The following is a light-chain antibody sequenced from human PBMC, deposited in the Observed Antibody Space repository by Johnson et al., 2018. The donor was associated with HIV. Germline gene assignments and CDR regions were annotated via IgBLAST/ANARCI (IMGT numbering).Light chain of an antibody. CDR3: GTWDSSLGFYV. CDR1: SSNIVNIY. V-gene: IGLV1-51*01. CDR2: DNH. Sequence: QSVLTQPPSVSAAPGQKVTISCSASSSNIVNIYISWYQHLPVTAPKLLIYDNHKRPSGIPDRFSGSKSGTSVTLAITGLHTGDEADYYCGTWDSSLGFYVCGTGTKVTDL. J-gene: IGLJ1*01.